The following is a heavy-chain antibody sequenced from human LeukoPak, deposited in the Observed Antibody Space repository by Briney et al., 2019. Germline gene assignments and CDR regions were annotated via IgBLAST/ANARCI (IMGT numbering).Heavy chain of an antibody. CDR3: ARRLSSWYAFDY. CDR2: IYYSGST. CDR1: GGSITYYH. V-gene: IGHV4-59*08. J-gene: IGHJ4*02. D-gene: IGHD6-13*01. Sequence: PSETLSLTCTVSGGSITYYHWSWIRQPPGKGLEWIGYIYYSGSTNYNPSLKSRVTISVDTPKNQFSLKLSSVTAADTAVYYCARRLSSWYAFDYWGQGPLVTVSS.